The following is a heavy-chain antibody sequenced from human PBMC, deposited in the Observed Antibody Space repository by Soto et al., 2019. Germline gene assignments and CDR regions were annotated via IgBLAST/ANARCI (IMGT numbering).Heavy chain of an antibody. CDR3: ASDELVLNNYYYYGMDV. D-gene: IGHD6-13*01. J-gene: IGHJ6*02. Sequence: PSETLSLTCAVYGGSFSGYYWSWIRQPPGKGLEWIGEINHSGSTNYNPSLKSRVTISVDTSKNQFSLKLSSVTAADTAVYYCASDELVLNNYYYYGMDVWGQGTTVTVSS. V-gene: IGHV4-34*01. CDR1: GGSFSGYY. CDR2: INHSGST.